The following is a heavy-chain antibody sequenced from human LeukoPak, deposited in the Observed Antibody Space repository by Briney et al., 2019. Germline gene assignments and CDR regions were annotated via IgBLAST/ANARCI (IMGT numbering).Heavy chain of an antibody. V-gene: IGHV3-21*01. CDR1: GFTFSSYT. CDR2: ISSSSGYI. D-gene: IGHD4-17*01. J-gene: IGHJ4*02. CDR3: ARGYGDQTCDY. Sequence: GGSLRLSCAASGFTFSSYTMNWVRQAPGKGREWVSSISSSSGYIYYADSVKGRFTISRDNAKNSLYLQMNSLRAEDTAVYYCARGYGDQTCDYWGQGTLVTVSS.